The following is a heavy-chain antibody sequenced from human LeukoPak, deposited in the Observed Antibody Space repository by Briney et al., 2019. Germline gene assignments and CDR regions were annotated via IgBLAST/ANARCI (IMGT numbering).Heavy chain of an antibody. V-gene: IGHV3-21*01. CDR2: ISSSSSYI. J-gene: IGHJ4*02. CDR3: ARGSRGEDSSSWYGY. Sequence: GGSLRLSCAASGFTFSSYSMNWVRQAPGKGLEWVSSISSSSSYIYYADSVKGRFTISRDNAKNSLYLQMNSLRAEDMAVYYCARGSRGEDSSSWYGYWGQGTLVTVYS. CDR1: GFTFSSYS. D-gene: IGHD6-13*01.